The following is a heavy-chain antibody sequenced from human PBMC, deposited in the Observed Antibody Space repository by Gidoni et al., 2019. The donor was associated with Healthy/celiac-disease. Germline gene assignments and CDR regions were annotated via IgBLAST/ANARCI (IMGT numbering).Heavy chain of an antibody. D-gene: IGHD6-13*01. CDR3: ARDEGAAGTGEYYYYGMDV. J-gene: IGHJ6*02. CDR2: IYHSGST. V-gene: IGHV4-4*02. Sequence: QVQLQESGPGLVKPSGTLSLTCAVSGGSISSSNWWSWVRQPPGKGLEWIGEIYHSGSTNYNPSLKSRVTISVDKSKNQFSLKLSSVTAADTAVYYCARDEGAAGTGEYYYYGMDVWGQGTTVTVSS. CDR1: GGSISSSNW.